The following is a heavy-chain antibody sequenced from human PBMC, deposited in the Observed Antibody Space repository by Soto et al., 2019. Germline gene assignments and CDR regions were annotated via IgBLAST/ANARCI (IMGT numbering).Heavy chain of an antibody. Sequence: GGSLRLSCAASGFTFDDYAMHWVRQAPGKGLEWVSGISWNSGSIGYADSVKGRFTISRDNAKNSLYLQMNSLRAEDTAVYYCARPYYYDSSGYYYAFDIWGQGTMVTVSS. CDR1: GFTFDDYA. CDR3: ARPYYYDSSGYYYAFDI. D-gene: IGHD3-22*01. CDR2: ISWNSGSI. V-gene: IGHV3-9*01. J-gene: IGHJ3*02.